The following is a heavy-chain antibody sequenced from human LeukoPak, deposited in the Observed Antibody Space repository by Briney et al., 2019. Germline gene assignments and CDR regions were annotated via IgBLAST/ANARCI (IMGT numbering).Heavy chain of an antibody. D-gene: IGHD3-22*01. CDR2: IIPIFGTA. Sequence: GASVRVSCKVSGYTLTGLSMNWVRQAPGKGLEWMGGIIPIFGTANYAQKFQGRVTITADKSTSTAYMELSSLRSEDTAVYYCAKDNLDYYDSSGYYPDAFDIWGQGTMVTVSS. V-gene: IGHV1-69*06. J-gene: IGHJ3*02. CDR1: GYTLTGLS. CDR3: AKDNLDYYDSSGYYPDAFDI.